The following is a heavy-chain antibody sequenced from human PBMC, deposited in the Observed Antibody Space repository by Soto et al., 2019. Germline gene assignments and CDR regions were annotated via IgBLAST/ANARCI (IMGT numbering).Heavy chain of an antibody. J-gene: IGHJ6*02. CDR1: GGTLSDYA. V-gene: IGHV1-69*01. Sequence: QVQLVQSGAEVKTPGSSVKVSCKASGGTLSDYAISWVRQAPGQGLEWMGGIMPTVDAANYAQNFQGRLTISADESTSIANLELSSLRYDETAVYYCAVAAVREIMAQESAGMAVWGQGTTVIVSS. CDR2: IMPTVDAA. CDR3: AVAAVREIMAQESAGMAV. D-gene: IGHD3-10*01.